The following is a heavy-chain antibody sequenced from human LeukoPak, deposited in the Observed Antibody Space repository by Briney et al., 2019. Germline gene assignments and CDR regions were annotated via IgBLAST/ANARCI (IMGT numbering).Heavy chain of an antibody. CDR1: GGSISSYY. D-gene: IGHD6-13*01. V-gene: IGHV4-59*01. Sequence: SETLSLTCTVSGGSISSYYWSWIRQPPGKGLEWIGYIYYSGSTNYNPSLKSRVTISVDTSKNQFSLKLSSVTAADTAVYYCARDGYYSSTTGWGYYYYMDVWGKGTTVTVSS. CDR2: IYYSGST. J-gene: IGHJ6*03. CDR3: ARDGYYSSTTGWGYYYYMDV.